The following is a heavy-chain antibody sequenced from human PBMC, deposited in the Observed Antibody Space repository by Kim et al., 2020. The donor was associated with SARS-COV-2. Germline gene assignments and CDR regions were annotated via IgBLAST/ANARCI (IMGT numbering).Heavy chain of an antibody. V-gene: IGHV3-11*06. CDR2: ISSSSSYT. J-gene: IGHJ4*02. CDR3: ARGPSGGGSTHFDY. CDR1: GFTFSDYY. Sequence: GGSLRLSCAASGFTFSDYYMSWIRPAPGKGLARVSYISSSSSYTNYANSVKGRFTISRDNTKNSRYLQMNSLRAEDTAVYYCARGPSGGGSTHFDYWGQGTLLTVSS. D-gene: IGHD1-26*01.